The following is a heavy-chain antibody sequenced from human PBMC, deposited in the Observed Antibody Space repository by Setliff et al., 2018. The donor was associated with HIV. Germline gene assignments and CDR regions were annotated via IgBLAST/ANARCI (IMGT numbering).Heavy chain of an antibody. CDR3: ARGIGTRYNYYMDV. CDR2: INHSGNT. V-gene: IGHV4-34*01. CDR1: GGSLSGYY. Sequence: SETLSLTCAVYGGSLSGYYWNWIRQPPGKGLEWIGEINHSGNTNYNPSLKSRVTISVDTSKKQFSLKLTSVTAADTAVYYCARGIGTRYNYYMDVWGIGTTVTVSS. J-gene: IGHJ6*03. D-gene: IGHD1-20*01.